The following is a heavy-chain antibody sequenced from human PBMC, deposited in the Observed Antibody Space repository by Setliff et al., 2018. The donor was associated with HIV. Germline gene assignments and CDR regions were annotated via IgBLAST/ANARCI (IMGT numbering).Heavy chain of an antibody. CDR2: IYYSGST. D-gene: IGHD6-13*01. CDR3: ASSQQQLNPPGS. CDR1: GGSISSYY. Sequence: SETLSLTCTVSGGSISSYYWSWIRQPPGKGLEWIGYIYYSGSTNYNPSLKSRVTISVDTSKNQFSLKLSSVTAADTAVYYCASSQQQLNPPGSWGQGTLVTVSS. J-gene: IGHJ5*02. V-gene: IGHV4-59*01.